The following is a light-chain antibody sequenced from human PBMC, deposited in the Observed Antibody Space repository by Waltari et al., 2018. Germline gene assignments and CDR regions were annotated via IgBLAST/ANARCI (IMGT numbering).Light chain of an antibody. Sequence: QSVLTQPPSVSGAPGHRVSIPCTGSGSTLRAGHDLHWYQQHPGKAPKLLIYGTSTRPPGVPDRFFGSQSGTSASLAITALQAEDEAEYYCQSYDTSLSVVFGGGTKLTVL. V-gene: IGLV1-40*01. CDR1: GSTLRAGHD. CDR2: GTS. J-gene: IGLJ2*01. CDR3: QSYDTSLSVV.